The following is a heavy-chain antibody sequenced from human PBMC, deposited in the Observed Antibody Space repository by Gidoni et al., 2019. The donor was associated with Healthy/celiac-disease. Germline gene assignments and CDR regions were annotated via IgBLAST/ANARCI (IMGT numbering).Heavy chain of an antibody. V-gene: IGHV4-34*01. CDR3: ARGIVVVPAAKFRWFDP. CDR2: INHSGST. Sequence: QVQLQQWGAGLLKPSETLSLTCAVYGGSFSGYSWSWIRQPPGKGLEWIGEINHSGSTNYNPSLKSRVTISVDTSKNQFSLKLRSVTAADTAVYYCARGIVVVPAAKFRWFDPWGQGTLVTVSS. D-gene: IGHD2-2*01. CDR1: GGSFSGYS. J-gene: IGHJ5*02.